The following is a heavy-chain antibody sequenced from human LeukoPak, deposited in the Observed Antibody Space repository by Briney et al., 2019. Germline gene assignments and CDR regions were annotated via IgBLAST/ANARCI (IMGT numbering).Heavy chain of an antibody. CDR2: INGSGGST. CDR3: AKKYSTGLDP. Sequence: GGSLRLSCAASGFTFSSYAMSWVRQAPGKGLEWVSDINGSGGSTYYADSVKGRLTISRDNSKNTLYLQMNSLRAEDTAVYYCAKKYSTGLDPWGQGTPVTVSS. CDR1: GFTFSSYA. J-gene: IGHJ5*02. V-gene: IGHV3-23*01. D-gene: IGHD1-26*01.